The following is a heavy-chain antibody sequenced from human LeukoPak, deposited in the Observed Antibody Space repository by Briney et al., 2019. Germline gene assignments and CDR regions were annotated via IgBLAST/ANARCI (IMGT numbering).Heavy chain of an antibody. V-gene: IGHV3-30*03. CDR2: ISYDGGNK. CDR1: GFTFSSYG. Sequence: GGSLRLSCAASGFTFSSYGMHWVRQAPGKGLEWVAVISYDGGNKYYADSVKGRFTISRDNSKNTLYLQMNSLRAEDTAVYYCAISGYFRFDYWGQGTLVTVSS. J-gene: IGHJ4*02. CDR3: AISGYFRFDY. D-gene: IGHD3-22*01.